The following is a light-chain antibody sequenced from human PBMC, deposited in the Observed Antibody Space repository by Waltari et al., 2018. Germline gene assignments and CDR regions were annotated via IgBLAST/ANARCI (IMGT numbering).Light chain of an antibody. V-gene: IGKV1-5*03. Sequence: DIQMTQSPSTLSASVGDRVTITCRASQSISTWLAWYQQKPGKAPKLLIYKASRLEGGVPSRFSGSGSGTEFTLTISSLQPDDFATYYCQQYTGPWTFGQGTKVEI. J-gene: IGKJ1*01. CDR2: KAS. CDR3: QQYTGPWT. CDR1: QSISTW.